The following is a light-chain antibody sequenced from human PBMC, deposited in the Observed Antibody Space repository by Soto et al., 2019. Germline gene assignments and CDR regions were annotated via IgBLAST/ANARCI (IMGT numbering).Light chain of an antibody. J-gene: IGKJ1*01. Sequence: EIVLTQSPATLSAYPGERANLSCRASESVLDYLAWFQQRPGQSPRLLIFGASPRATGVPARFSGSGSGTLFTLTISSLQSEDFGVYYCQQYNKWPWTFGQGTKVDIK. CDR3: QQYNKWPWT. V-gene: IGKV3-15*01. CDR1: ESVLDY. CDR2: GAS.